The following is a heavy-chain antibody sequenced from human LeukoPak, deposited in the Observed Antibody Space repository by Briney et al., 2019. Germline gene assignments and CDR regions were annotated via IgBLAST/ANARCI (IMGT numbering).Heavy chain of an antibody. J-gene: IGHJ4*02. CDR3: ARDLAYSRLDY. V-gene: IGHV3-7*01. Sequence: EGSLRLSCADSGLTFSSACKVLVGHAPGKGLEWVASINPDGNKKYSADSVKGRFTISRDNAENSLYLQMNSLRVEDTAFYYCARDLAYSRLDYWGQGMLVTVSS. D-gene: IGHD5-18*01. CDR2: INPDGNKK. CDR1: GLTFSSAC.